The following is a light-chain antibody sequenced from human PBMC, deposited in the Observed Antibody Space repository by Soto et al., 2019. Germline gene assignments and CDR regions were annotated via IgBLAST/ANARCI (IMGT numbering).Light chain of an antibody. J-gene: IGLJ1*01. CDR2: EVT. V-gene: IGLV2-8*01. CDR1: SSDVGGYNF. CDR3: SSYGGSNNFV. Sequence: QSALTQPPSASGSPGQSVTISCTGTSSDVGGYNFVSWYQHFPGKAPKLIIYEVTKRPSGAPDRFSGSKSGNTASLTVSGLQTDDEADYYCSSYGGSNNFVFGTGTKVTVL.